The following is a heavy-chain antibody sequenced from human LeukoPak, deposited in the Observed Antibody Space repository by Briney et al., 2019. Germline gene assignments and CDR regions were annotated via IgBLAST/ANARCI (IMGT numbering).Heavy chain of an antibody. CDR2: IKHDGSEK. V-gene: IGHV3-7*01. CDR1: GFIFTNYF. D-gene: IGHD3-3*01. Sequence: GGSLRLSCAASGFIFTNYFMSWVRQAPGKGLEWVASIKHDGSEKYYVDSVRGRFTISRDNTMNSLYLQMSSLRAEDTAVYYCATDRGWRTSGYYLYYFECWGQGTLVTFSS. CDR3: ATDRGWRTSGYYLYYFEC. J-gene: IGHJ4*02.